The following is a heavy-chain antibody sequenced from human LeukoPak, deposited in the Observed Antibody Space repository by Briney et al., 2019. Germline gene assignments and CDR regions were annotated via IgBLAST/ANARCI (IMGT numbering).Heavy chain of an antibody. D-gene: IGHD6-19*01. V-gene: IGHV3-11*06. CDR1: GFTFSDYY. J-gene: IGHJ4*02. CDR2: ISSSSSYT. Sequence: GGSLRLSCAASGFTFSDYYMSWIRQAPGKGLEWVSYISSSSSYTNYADSVKGRFTISRDNAKNSLYLQMNSLRAEDTAVYYCARFQGGAVAGIDYWGQGTLVTVSS. CDR3: ARFQGGAVAGIDY.